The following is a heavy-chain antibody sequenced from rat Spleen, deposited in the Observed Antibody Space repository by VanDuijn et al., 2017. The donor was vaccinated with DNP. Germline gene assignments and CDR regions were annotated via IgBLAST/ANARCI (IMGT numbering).Heavy chain of an antibody. D-gene: IGHD1-12*03. Sequence: EVQLQESGPGLVKPSQSLSLTCSVTGYSITSNYWAWIRKFPGNKMEWIGYISYSGSTGYNPSLKSRISITRDTSKNQFFLHLNSVTTEDTATYYCARGNDGYYPNWYFDFWGPGTMVTVSS. CDR1: GYSITSNY. CDR2: ISYSGST. J-gene: IGHJ1*01. V-gene: IGHV3-1*01. CDR3: ARGNDGYYPNWYFDF.